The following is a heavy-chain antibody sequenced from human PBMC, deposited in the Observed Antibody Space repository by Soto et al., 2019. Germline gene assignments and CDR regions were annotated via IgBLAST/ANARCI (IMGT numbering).Heavy chain of an antibody. CDR1: GFTFSSYA. V-gene: IGHV3-23*01. CDR3: AKATASSIVVVPAAYYYYYGMDV. CDR2: ISGSGGST. Sequence: GGSLRLSCAASGFTFSSYAMSWVRQAPGKGLEWVSAISGSGGSTYYADSVKGRFTISRDNSKNTLYLQMNSLRAEDTAVYYWAKATASSIVVVPAAYYYYYGMDVWGQGTTVTVSS. J-gene: IGHJ6*02. D-gene: IGHD2-2*01.